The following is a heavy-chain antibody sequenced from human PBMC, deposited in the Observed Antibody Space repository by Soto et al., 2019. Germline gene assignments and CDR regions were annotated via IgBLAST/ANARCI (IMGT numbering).Heavy chain of an antibody. Sequence: SETLSLTCTVAGGSISGFYWSWVRQPAGKGLEWIGRIYSSGATKYNPSLRNRITMSVDTSTDQYSLNLASMTAADTAVYFCARGPFCGNDCYFDVWGQGTQVTVSS. D-gene: IGHD2-21*02. CDR2: IYSSGAT. CDR1: GGSISGFY. V-gene: IGHV4-4*07. J-gene: IGHJ4*02. CDR3: ARGPFCGNDCYFDV.